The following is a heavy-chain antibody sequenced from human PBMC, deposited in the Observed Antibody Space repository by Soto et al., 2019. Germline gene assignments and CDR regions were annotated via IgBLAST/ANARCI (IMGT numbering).Heavy chain of an antibody. V-gene: IGHV4-59*01. CDR2: IYHSGST. Sequence: PSETLSLTCTVSGGSISSYYWSWIRQPPGKGLEWIGYIYHSGSTYYNPSLKSRVTISVDTSKNQFSLKLSSVTAADTAVYYCARVDSSSWYGLYWFDPWGQGTLVTVSS. CDR3: ARVDSSSWYGLYWFDP. CDR1: GGSISSYY. D-gene: IGHD6-13*01. J-gene: IGHJ5*02.